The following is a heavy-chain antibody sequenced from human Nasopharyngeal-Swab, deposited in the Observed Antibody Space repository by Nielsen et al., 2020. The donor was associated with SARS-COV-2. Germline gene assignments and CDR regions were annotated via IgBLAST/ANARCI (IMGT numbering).Heavy chain of an antibody. CDR3: ARGGAAAVDY. Sequence: WIRQPPGKGLEWIGYIYYSGSTNYNPSLKSRVTISVDTSKNQFSLKLSSVTAADTAVYYCARGGAAAVDYWGQGTLVTVSS. D-gene: IGHD6-13*01. CDR2: IYYSGST. J-gene: IGHJ4*02. V-gene: IGHV4-59*01.